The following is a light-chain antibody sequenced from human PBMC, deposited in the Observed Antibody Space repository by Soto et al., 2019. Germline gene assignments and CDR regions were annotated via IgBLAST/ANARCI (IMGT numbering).Light chain of an antibody. CDR1: RSDVGAYRF. CDR2: EVS. Sequence: QSALTQPASVSGSPGQSIAISCTGTRSDVGAYRFVSWYQHHPGKAPKLIIYEVSSRPSGVSYRFSGSKSGNTASLTISGLQAEDEAVYYCTSYTDSNIVLFGRGTKLTVL. J-gene: IGLJ2*01. V-gene: IGLV2-14*01. CDR3: TSYTDSNIVL.